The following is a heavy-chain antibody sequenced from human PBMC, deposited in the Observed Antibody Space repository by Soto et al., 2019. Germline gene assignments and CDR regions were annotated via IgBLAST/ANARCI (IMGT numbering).Heavy chain of an antibody. CDR1: GGSISSGGYY. CDR3: ARAWYSSSWYNY. Sequence: QVQLQESGPGLVKPSQTLSLTCTVSGGSISSGGYYWSWIRQHPGKGLEWIGSIYYSGSTYYNPSLKSRVTISVDTSKNQFSLKLSYVTAADTSVYYCARAWYSSSWYNYWGQGTLVTVSS. D-gene: IGHD6-13*01. CDR2: IYYSGST. V-gene: IGHV4-31*03. J-gene: IGHJ4*02.